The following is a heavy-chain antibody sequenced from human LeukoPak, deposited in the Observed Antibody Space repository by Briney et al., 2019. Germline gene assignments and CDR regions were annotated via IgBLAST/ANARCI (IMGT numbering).Heavy chain of an antibody. J-gene: IGHJ3*02. Sequence: GGSLRLSCAASGFTVSRNYMSWVRQAPGKGLEWVANIKQDGSEKYYVDSVKGRFTISRDNAKNSLYLQMNSLRAEDTAVYYCASADCGGDCLHAFDIWGQGTMVTVSS. CDR1: GFTVSRNY. V-gene: IGHV3-7*01. CDR2: IKQDGSEK. D-gene: IGHD2-21*02. CDR3: ASADCGGDCLHAFDI.